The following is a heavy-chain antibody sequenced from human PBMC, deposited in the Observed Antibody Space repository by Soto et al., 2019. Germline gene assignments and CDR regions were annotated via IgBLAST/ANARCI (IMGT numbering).Heavy chain of an antibody. V-gene: IGHV4-31*03. D-gene: IGHD2-2*01. CDR2: IYYSGST. CDR3: GGPPQKYIVVPAAFPWFDP. CDR1: GGSISSGGYY. Sequence: SETLSLTCTVSGGSISSGGYYWSWIRQHPGKGLEWIGYIYYSGSTYYNPSLKSRVTISVDTSKNQFSLKLSSVTAADTAVYYWGGPPQKYIVVPAAFPWFDPWGKETLVPVP. J-gene: IGHJ5*02.